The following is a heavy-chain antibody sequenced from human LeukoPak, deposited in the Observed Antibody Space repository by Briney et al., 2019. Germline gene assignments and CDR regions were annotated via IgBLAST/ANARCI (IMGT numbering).Heavy chain of an antibody. CDR2: INHSGST. CDR1: GGSFSGYY. Sequence: PSETLSLTCAVYGGSFSGYYWSWIRQPPGKGLEWIGEINHSGSTNYNPSLKSRVTISVDTSKNQFSLKLSSVTAADTAVHYCARWGSGYYYWSQGTLVTVSS. J-gene: IGHJ4*02. V-gene: IGHV4-34*01. D-gene: IGHD3-22*01. CDR3: ARWGSGYYY.